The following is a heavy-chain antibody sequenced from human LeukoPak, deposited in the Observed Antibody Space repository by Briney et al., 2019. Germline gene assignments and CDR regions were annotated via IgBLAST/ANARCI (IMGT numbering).Heavy chain of an antibody. Sequence: SETLSLFCTVSGGSISGYYWSWFRQSPGKGPEYIGFISSTGSTDYNPSLKSRVSMPMDTSKKHFSLTLRSVTAADTAVYYCARGGPPSSGRIASFDPWGQGTLVTVSS. J-gene: IGHJ5*02. CDR3: ARGGPPSSGRIASFDP. CDR1: GGSISGYY. V-gene: IGHV4-59*01. D-gene: IGHD2-15*01. CDR2: ISSTGST.